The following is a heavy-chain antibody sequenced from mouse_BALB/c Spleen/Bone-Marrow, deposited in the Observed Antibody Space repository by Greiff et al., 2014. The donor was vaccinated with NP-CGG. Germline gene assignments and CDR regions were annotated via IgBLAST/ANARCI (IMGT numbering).Heavy chain of an antibody. V-gene: IGHV5-2*01. CDR3: ARHGDYYGSSLFAY. Sequence: VQLKESGGGIVQPGESLKLSCESNEYEFPSHDMSWVRKTPEKRLELVAAINSDGGSTYYPDTMERRFIITRDNSKKTLYLQMSSLRSEDTAFYYCARHGDYYGSSLFAYWGQGTLVTVSA. CDR1: EYEFPSHD. J-gene: IGHJ3*01. D-gene: IGHD1-1*01. CDR2: INSDGGST.